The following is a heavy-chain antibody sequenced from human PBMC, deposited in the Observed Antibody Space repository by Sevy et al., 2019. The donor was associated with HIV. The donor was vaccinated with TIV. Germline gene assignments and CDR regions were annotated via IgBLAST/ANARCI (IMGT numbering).Heavy chain of an antibody. D-gene: IGHD3-3*01. CDR3: ASITTGSDAFDI. V-gene: IGHV4-31*03. J-gene: IGHJ3*02. CDR1: GGSISSGGYY. CDR2: IYYSGST. Sequence: SETLSLTCTVSGGSISSGGYYWSWIRQHPGKGLEWIGYIYYSGSTYYNPSLKSRVTISVDTSKNQFSLKLSSVTAADTTVYYCASITTGSDAFDIWGQGTMVTVSS.